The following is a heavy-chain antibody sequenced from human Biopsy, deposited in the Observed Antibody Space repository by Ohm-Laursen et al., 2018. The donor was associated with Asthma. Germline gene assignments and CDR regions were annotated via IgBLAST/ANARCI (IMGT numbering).Heavy chain of an antibody. Sequence: GSLRLSCAPPGFTVSRDYMFWVRQAPGKGLEWVSVIYSGGTSHTADSVRGRFTISRDYSKNTLYLQMHSLRAEDTAVYYCARGDSGGWSQYYFDYWGQGTLVTVSS. CDR2: IYSGGTS. CDR1: GFTVSRDY. J-gene: IGHJ4*02. CDR3: ARGDSGGWSQYYFDY. D-gene: IGHD6-19*01. V-gene: IGHV3-53*01.